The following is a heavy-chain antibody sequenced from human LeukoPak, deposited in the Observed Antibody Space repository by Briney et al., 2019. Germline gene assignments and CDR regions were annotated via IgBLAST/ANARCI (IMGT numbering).Heavy chain of an antibody. J-gene: IGHJ3*02. CDR3: ARGRRGSSWYFAFDI. CDR1: GFTVNSNY. V-gene: IGHV3-66*02. Sequence: PGGSLRLSCAASGFTVNSNYLSWVRRAPGKGLEWVSVIYSGGSTYYADSVKGRFTISSDNSKNTLYLQMNSLRAEDTAVYHCARGRRGSSWYFAFDIWGQGTMVTVSS. D-gene: IGHD6-13*01. CDR2: IYSGGST.